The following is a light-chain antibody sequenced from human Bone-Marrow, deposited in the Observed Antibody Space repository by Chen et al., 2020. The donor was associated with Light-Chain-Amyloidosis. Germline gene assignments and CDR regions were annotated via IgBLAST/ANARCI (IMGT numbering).Light chain of an antibody. V-gene: IGKV4-1*01. J-gene: IGKJ2*01. CDR1: QSVLYSSNNKNY. Sequence: DIVMTQSPDSLAVSLGERATINCKSSQSVLYSSNNKNYLAWYQQKPGQPPKLLIYWASTRESGVPYRFSGSGSGTDFTLTISSLQAEDVAVYYCQQYYSTPPTYTFGQGTKLEIK. CDR3: QQYYSTPPTYT. CDR2: WAS.